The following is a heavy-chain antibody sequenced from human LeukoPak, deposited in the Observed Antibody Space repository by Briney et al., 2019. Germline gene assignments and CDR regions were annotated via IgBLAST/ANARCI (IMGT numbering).Heavy chain of an antibody. J-gene: IGHJ6*03. CDR1: GYTFTSYG. CDR2: ISAYNGNT. CDR3: ASSGSYPTGDYYYYYMDV. V-gene: IGHV1-18*01. Sequence: ASVKVSCKASGYTFTSYGISWVRQAHGQGLEWMGWISAYNGNTNYSQKLQGRVPMTTDTSTSRDYMEVRILRSEDTAVYYCASSGSYPTGDYYYYYMDVWGKGTTVTVSS. D-gene: IGHD1-26*01.